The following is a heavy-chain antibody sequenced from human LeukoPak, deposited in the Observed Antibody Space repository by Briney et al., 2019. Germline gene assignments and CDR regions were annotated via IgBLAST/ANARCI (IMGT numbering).Heavy chain of an antibody. CDR1: GYTFTSYH. Sequence: ASVKVSCKASGYTFTSYHMHWVRQATGQGLEWMGWISAYNGNTNYAQKLQGRVTMTTDTSTSTAYMELRSLRSDDTAVYYCARDGDYVWGSYRFVPYWGQGTLVTVSS. D-gene: IGHD3-16*02. CDR3: ARDGDYVWGSYRFVPY. J-gene: IGHJ4*02. V-gene: IGHV1-18*04. CDR2: ISAYNGNT.